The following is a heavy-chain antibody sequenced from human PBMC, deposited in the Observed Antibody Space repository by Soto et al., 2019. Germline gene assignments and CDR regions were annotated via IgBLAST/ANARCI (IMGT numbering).Heavy chain of an antibody. J-gene: IGHJ4*02. CDR3: ARGGWRLIDY. V-gene: IGHV4-59*08. Sequence: QVQLQESGPGLVKPSETLSLTCTVSGGSISNYYWSWIRQPPGKGLEWIAYIYYSGSTNYNPSLKSLVTISVDTSKTLFSLKLSSVTAADTAVYYCARGGWRLIDYWGQGTLVTVSS. CDR1: GGSISNYY. D-gene: IGHD2-21*02. CDR2: IYYSGST.